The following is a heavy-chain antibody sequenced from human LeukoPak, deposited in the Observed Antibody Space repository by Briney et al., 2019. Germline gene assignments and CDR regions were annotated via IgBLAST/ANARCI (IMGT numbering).Heavy chain of an antibody. Sequence: SEALSLTCAVYGGSFSGYYWSWIRQPPGEGLEWIGEINHSGSTNYDPSLKSRVTISVDTSKNQFSLKLSSVTAADTAVYYCARHRPYYYYGSWSYYRYYYYMDVWGKGTTVTISS. D-gene: IGHD3-10*01. J-gene: IGHJ6*03. CDR3: ARHRPYYYYGSWSYYRYYYYMDV. V-gene: IGHV4-34*01. CDR1: GGSFSGYY. CDR2: INHSGST.